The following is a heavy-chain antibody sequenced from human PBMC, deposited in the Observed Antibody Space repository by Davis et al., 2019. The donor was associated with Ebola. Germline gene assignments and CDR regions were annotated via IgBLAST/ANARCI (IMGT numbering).Heavy chain of an antibody. CDR2: LNPNSGGT. Sequence: ASVKVSCKASGHTFSGNYIQWVRQAPGQGLEWMGRLNPNSGGTNYAQKFQGRVTMTSDTSTSTAYMEINRLSSDDTAVYFCARGGITMTVVPRDYYYGLDVWGQGTTVTVSS. CDR3: ARGGITMTVVPRDYYYGLDV. CDR1: GHTFSGNY. J-gene: IGHJ6*02. V-gene: IGHV1-2*06. D-gene: IGHD3-22*01.